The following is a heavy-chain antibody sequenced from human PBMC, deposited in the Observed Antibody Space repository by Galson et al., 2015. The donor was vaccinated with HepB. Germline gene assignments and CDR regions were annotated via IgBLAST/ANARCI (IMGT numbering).Heavy chain of an antibody. D-gene: IGHD6-19*01. CDR3: AKDKAVAGTGGGDY. Sequence: SLRLSCAASGFTFSSYGMHWVRQAPGKGLEWVAVISYDGSNKYYADSVKGRFTISRDNSKNTLYLQMNSLRAEDTAVYYCAKDKAVAGTGGGDYWGQGTLVTVSS. V-gene: IGHV3-30*18. CDR2: ISYDGSNK. J-gene: IGHJ4*02. CDR1: GFTFSSYG.